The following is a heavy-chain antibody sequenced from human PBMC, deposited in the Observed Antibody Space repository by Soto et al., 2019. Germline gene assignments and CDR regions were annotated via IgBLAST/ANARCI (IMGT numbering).Heavy chain of an antibody. Sequence: PGWSMKLSCAASGFTFSSYAMQWVRQAPDKGLEWVAIISYDGNHKFYADSVKGRFTISRDNSKNTLYLEMNSLRPEDTAVYYCARDRRIAVAGTGWFDPWGQGTLVTVSS. J-gene: IGHJ5*02. D-gene: IGHD6-19*01. CDR1: GFTFSSYA. V-gene: IGHV3-30-3*01. CDR2: ISYDGNHK. CDR3: ARDRRIAVAGTGWFDP.